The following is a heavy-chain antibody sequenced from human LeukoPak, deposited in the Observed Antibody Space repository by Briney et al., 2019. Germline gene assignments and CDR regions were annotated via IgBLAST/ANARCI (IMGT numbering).Heavy chain of an antibody. CDR2: INHSGST. CDR3: ARGCIAAAGTPSSWFDP. J-gene: IGHJ5*02. D-gene: IGHD6-13*01. Sequence: SETLSLTCAVYGGSFSGYYWSWIRQPPGKGLEWIGEINHSGSTNYNPSLKRRVTISVDTSKNQFSLKLSSVTAADTAVYYCARGCIAAAGTPSSWFDPWGQGTLVTVSS. CDR1: GGSFSGYY. V-gene: IGHV4-34*01.